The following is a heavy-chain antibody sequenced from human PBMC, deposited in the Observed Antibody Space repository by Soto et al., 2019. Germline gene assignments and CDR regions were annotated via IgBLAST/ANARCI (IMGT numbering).Heavy chain of an antibody. J-gene: IGHJ4*02. Sequence: QVQLQESGPGLMKPSETLSLTCAVSGGSVSSGSYYWSWIRQPPGKGLEWIGFIHHRGSTKYNSSLKSRVTISIDTSKNQFFLNLRSVTAADTAVYYCARDSSGSYGYWGQGTLVTVSS. CDR1: GGSVSSGSYY. D-gene: IGHD1-26*01. CDR3: ARDSSGSYGY. CDR2: IHHRGST. V-gene: IGHV4-61*01.